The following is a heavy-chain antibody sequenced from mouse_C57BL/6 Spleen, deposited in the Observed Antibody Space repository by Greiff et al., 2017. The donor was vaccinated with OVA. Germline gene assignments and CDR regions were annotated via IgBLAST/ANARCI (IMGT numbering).Heavy chain of an antibody. J-gene: IGHJ3*01. CDR2: INPSNGGT. D-gene: IGHD2-4*01. CDR3: ASPLYYDYPLAY. Sequence: QVQLQQPGTELVKPGASVKLSCKASGYTFTSYWMHWVKQRPGQGLEWIGNINPSNGGTNYNEKFKSKATLTVDKSSSTAYMQLSSLTSEDSAVYYRASPLYYDYPLAYWGQGTLVTVSA. CDR1: GYTFTSYW. V-gene: IGHV1-53*01.